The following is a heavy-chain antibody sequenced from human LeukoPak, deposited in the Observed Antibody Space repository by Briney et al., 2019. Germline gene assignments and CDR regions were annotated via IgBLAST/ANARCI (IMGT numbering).Heavy chain of an antibody. V-gene: IGHV3-23*01. CDR3: AKDSWGGIESAFNI. J-gene: IGHJ3*02. CDR2: ISGSGGST. D-gene: IGHD1-26*01. Sequence: GGSLRLSCAASGFTFSSYWMHWVRQAPGKGLEWVSAISGSGGSTYYADSVKGRFTISRDNSKNTLYLQMNSLRAEDTAVYYCAKDSWGGIESAFNIWGQGTMVTVSS. CDR1: GFTFSSYW.